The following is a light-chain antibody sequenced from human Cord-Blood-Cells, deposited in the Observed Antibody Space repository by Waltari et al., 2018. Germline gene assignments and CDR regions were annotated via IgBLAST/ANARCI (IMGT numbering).Light chain of an antibody. CDR3: HQSSSLPT. Sequence: EILLTLSPAFPSVTPTAKITITSRASQSIGSSLHWYQQKPDQSPKLLIKYASQSIPGVPSRFSGSGSGTDFTLTINSLEAEDAATYYCHQSSSLPTFGPGTKVDIK. CDR2: YAS. J-gene: IGKJ3*01. CDR1: QSIGSS. V-gene: IGKV6-21*02.